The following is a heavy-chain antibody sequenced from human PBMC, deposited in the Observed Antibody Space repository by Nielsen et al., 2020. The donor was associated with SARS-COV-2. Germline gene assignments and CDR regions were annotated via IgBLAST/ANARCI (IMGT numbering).Heavy chain of an antibody. CDR2: IKQDGSEK. J-gene: IGHJ4*02. Sequence: GESLKISCAASGFTFSSYWMSWVRQAPGKGLEWVANIKQDGSEKYYVDSVKGRFTISRDNAKNSLYLQMNSLRAEDTAVYYCARDITPTGGGSSWSYWGQGTLVTVSS. V-gene: IGHV3-7*01. CDR3: ARDITPTGGGSSWSY. D-gene: IGHD6-13*01. CDR1: GFTFSSYW.